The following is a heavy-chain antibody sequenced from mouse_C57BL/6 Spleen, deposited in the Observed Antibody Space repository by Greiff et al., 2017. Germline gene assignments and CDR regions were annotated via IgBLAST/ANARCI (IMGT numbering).Heavy chain of an antibody. Sequence: VQLQESGAELVRPGASVTLSCKASGYTFTDYEMHWVKQTPVHGLEWIGAIDPETGGTAYNQKFKGKAILTADKSSSTAYMGLRSLTSEDSAVYYCTGSDYYGSSNWYFDGWGTGTTVTVSS. J-gene: IGHJ1*03. CDR3: TGSDYYGSSNWYFDG. CDR2: IDPETGGT. D-gene: IGHD1-1*01. V-gene: IGHV1-15*01. CDR1: GYTFTDYE.